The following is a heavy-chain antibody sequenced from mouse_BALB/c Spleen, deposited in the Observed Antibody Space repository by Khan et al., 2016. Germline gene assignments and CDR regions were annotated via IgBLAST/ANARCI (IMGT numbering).Heavy chain of an antibody. D-gene: IGHD1-1*01. Sequence: EVQLVESGGGLVQPGGSLTLSCAASGFDFSRYWMSWVRQAPGEGLEWLGEIKPDTSTKNYTPSLKDKFTISRDTSKKQLYLQLSNVSSEDTALYYCTSLYDDYFMDYWGQGTSLTVSS. CDR2: IKPDTSTK. CDR3: TSLYDDYFMDY. CDR1: GFDFSRYW. J-gene: IGHJ4*01. V-gene: IGHV4-1*02.